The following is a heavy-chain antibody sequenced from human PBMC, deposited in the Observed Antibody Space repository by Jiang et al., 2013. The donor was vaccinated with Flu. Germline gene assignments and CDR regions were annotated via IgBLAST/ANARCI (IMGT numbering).Heavy chain of an antibody. J-gene: IGHJ6*02. Sequence: LLKPSETLSLTCTVSGGSFSNDYWSWIRQPPGKGLEWIGYIYYSGSTNYNPSLKSRVTISVDTSKNQFSLKLSSVTAADTAVYYCARESGGSYYYGMDVWGQGTTVTVSS. CDR1: GGSFSNDY. CDR3: ARESGGSYYYGMDV. V-gene: IGHV4-59*01. D-gene: IGHD3-16*01. CDR2: IYYSGST.